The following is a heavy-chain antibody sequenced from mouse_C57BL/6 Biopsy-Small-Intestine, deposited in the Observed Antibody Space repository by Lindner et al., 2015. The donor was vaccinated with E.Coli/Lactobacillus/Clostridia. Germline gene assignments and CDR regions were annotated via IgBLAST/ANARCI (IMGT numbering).Heavy chain of an antibody. V-gene: IGHV5-6*01. J-gene: IGHJ4*01. CDR1: GFTFSSYG. CDR3: ARHRDYGSSYAMDY. Sequence: VQLQESGGDLVKPGGSLKLSCAASGFTFSSYGMSWVRQTPDKRLEWVATIGSGGSYTYYPDSVKGRFTISRDNAKNTLYLQMSSLKSEDTAMYYCARHRDYGSSYAMDYWGQGTSVTVSS. D-gene: IGHD1-1*01. CDR2: IGSGGSYT.